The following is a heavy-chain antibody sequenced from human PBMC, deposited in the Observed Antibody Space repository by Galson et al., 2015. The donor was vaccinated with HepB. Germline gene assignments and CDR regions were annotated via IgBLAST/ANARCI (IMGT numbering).Heavy chain of an antibody. V-gene: IGHV4-34*01. CDR3: ARTFWGVVVPAARGWFDP. J-gene: IGHJ5*02. D-gene: IGHD2-2*01. CDR1: GGSFSGYY. CDR2: INHSGST. Sequence: LSLTCAVYGGSFSGYYWSWIRQPPGKGLEWIGEINHSGSTNYNPSPKSRVAISVDTSKNQFSLKLSSVTAADTAVYYCARTFWGVVVPAARGWFDPWGQGTLVTVSS.